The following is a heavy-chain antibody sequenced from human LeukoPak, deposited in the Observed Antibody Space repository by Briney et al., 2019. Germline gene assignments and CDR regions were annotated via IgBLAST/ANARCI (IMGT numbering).Heavy chain of an antibody. Sequence: GGSLRLSCAASGFTFSSYAMSWVRQAPGKGLEWVSAISGSGGSTHYADSVKGRFTISRDNPKNTLYLQMNSLRAEDTAVYYCAKRGASGPTLPWGQGTLVTVSS. V-gene: IGHV3-23*01. CDR1: GFTFSSYA. J-gene: IGHJ5*02. CDR2: ISGSGGST. CDR3: AKRGASGPTLP. D-gene: IGHD3-3*01.